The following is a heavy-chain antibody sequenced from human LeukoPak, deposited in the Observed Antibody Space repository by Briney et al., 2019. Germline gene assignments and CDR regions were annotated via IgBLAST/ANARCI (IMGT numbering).Heavy chain of an antibody. CDR1: GFTFDDYA. Sequence: GRSLRLPCAASGFTFDDYAMHWVRQAPGKGLEWVSGISWNSGSIGYADSVKGRFTISRDNAKNSLYLQMNSLRAEDTALYYCAKAGSGWYYFDYWGQGTLVTVSS. J-gene: IGHJ4*02. CDR3: AKAGSGWYYFDY. CDR2: ISWNSGSI. V-gene: IGHV3-9*01. D-gene: IGHD6-19*01.